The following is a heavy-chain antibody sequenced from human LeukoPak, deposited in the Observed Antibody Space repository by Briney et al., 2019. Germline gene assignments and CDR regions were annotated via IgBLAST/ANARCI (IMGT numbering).Heavy chain of an antibody. CDR3: ARAGEKYSSSWYVAY. J-gene: IGHJ4*02. CDR2: ISYDGSNK. Sequence: GGSLRLSCAASVFTFSSYGMHSVRQAPGKGLGWVAVISYDGSNKYYAHSVKGRLIIPRNNSKNTLYLQMNSLRAEDTAVYYRARAGEKYSSSWYVAYWGQGTLVTVHS. V-gene: IGHV3-30*03. D-gene: IGHD6-13*01. CDR1: VFTFSSYG.